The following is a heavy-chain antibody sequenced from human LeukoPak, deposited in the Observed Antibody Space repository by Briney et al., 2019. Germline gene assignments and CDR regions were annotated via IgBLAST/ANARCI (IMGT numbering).Heavy chain of an antibody. J-gene: IGHJ4*02. CDR2: IKQDGSQI. Sequence: GGSLRLSCATSGFTFSSYWMSWVRRAPGKGLEWVANIKQDGSQIFYVDSVKGRFTIFRDTAKNSLSLQMNSLRAEDTAVYYCAREYCSGTSCYGYFDYWGQGTLVTVSS. V-gene: IGHV3-7*01. CDR3: AREYCSGTSCYGYFDY. D-gene: IGHD2-2*01. CDR1: GFTFSSYW.